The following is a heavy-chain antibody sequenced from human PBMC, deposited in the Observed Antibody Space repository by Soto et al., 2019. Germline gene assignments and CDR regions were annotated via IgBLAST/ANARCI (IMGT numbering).Heavy chain of an antibody. V-gene: IGHV4-4*02. Sequence: QVQLQESGPGLVKPSETLSLTCAVSGGSITSDDWWSWVRQPPGKGLEWIGEIYHTGIVNYNPSLKSRGTISVDKCKNQFSLNVNSVTVADTAVYYCARGSRGSWYIYWGQGTLVTVSS. D-gene: IGHD6-13*01. CDR2: IYHTGIV. CDR1: GGSITSDDW. J-gene: IGHJ4*02. CDR3: ARGSRGSWYIY.